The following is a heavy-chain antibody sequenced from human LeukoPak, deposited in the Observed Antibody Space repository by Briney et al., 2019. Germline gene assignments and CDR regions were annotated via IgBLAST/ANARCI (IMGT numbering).Heavy chain of an antibody. Sequence: QSGGSLRLSCAASGFTFSSYGMHWVRQAPGKGLEGVAFIRYDGSNKYYADSVEGRFTISRDNYKNTLYLQMNNLRAEDTAVYYCAKCRIAVAGTIGIGYWGQGTLVTVSS. V-gene: IGHV3-30*02. CDR1: GFTFSSYG. CDR3: AKCRIAVAGTIGIGY. D-gene: IGHD6-19*01. CDR2: IRYDGSNK. J-gene: IGHJ4*02.